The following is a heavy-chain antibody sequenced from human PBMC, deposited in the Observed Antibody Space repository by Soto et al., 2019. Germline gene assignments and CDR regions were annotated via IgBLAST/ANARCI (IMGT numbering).Heavy chain of an antibody. J-gene: IGHJ6*02. CDR2: ISYDGSNK. CDR3: AGVRGGLGYCSGGSCSYYYGMDV. D-gene: IGHD2-15*01. Sequence: GGSLRLSCAASGFTFSSYAMHWVRQAPGKGLEWVAVISYDGSNKYYADSVKGRFTISRDNSKNTLYLQMNSLRAEDTAVYYCAGVRGGLGYCSGGSCSYYYGMDVWGQGTTVTVSS. CDR1: GFTFSSYA. V-gene: IGHV3-30-3*01.